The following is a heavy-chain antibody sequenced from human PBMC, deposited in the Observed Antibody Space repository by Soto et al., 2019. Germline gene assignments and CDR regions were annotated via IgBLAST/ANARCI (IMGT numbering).Heavy chain of an antibody. V-gene: IGHV3-23*01. J-gene: IGHJ4*02. CDR2: ISGTGGT. D-gene: IGHD2-15*01. CDR1: GFTFSSHV. Sequence: EVQLWESGGGLVQPGGSLRLSCAVSGFTFSSHVMSWVRQAPGKGLVWVSAISGTGGTYYADSVKGRFTISRDNSKNALYLQMNNLRDEDTAVYYCAKDRRGAYCSGGICYSPDYWGQGTLVIVSS. CDR3: AKDRRGAYCSGGICYSPDY.